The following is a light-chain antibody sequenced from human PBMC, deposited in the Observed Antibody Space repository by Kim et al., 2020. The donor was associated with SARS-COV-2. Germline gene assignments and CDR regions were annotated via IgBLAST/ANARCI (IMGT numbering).Light chain of an antibody. CDR3: QQYNSWPRT. V-gene: IGKV3-15*01. CDR1: QSFRNN. J-gene: IGKJ1*01. Sequence: EIVLTQSPVTLSVSPGERAIVSCRASQSFRNNLAWYQQKLGQAPRLLIYGASSRATGVPDRFSGCGSGTEFTLTISSLQSEDFAVYYCQQYNSWPRTFGQGTKVDIK. CDR2: GAS.